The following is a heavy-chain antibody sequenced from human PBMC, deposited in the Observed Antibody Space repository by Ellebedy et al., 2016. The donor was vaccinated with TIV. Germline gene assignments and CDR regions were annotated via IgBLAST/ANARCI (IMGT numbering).Heavy chain of an antibody. CDR3: ARGGAGFDSMNRELSFDS. D-gene: IGHD1-26*01. J-gene: IGHJ4*02. V-gene: IGHV3-48*02. Sequence: GGSLRLXCAASGFTFNTYSMNWVRQAPGKGLEWVAFIRSSITSISYADSVKGRFTISRDDAENSLYLQMNSLRDEDTALYYCARGGAGFDSMNRELSFDSWGQGTLVIVSS. CDR2: IRSSITSI. CDR1: GFTFNTYS.